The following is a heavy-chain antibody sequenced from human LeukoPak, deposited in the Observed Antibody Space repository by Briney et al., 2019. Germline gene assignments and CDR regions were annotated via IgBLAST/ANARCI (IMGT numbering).Heavy chain of an antibody. Sequence: GGSLRLSCAVSGFTFSRNAMNWVRQAPGKGLEWVASISGNGLGIYYADSVKGRFNISRDNSKNTLYLHMESLRTEDTAVYYCAKDANYFDSGSYLIPFDFWGQGTRVTVSS. D-gene: IGHD1-26*01. CDR2: ISGNGLGI. J-gene: IGHJ4*02. CDR1: GFTFSRNA. V-gene: IGHV3-23*01. CDR3: AKDANYFDSGSYLIPFDF.